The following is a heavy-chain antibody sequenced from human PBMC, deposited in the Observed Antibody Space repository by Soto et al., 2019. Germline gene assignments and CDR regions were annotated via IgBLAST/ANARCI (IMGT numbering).Heavy chain of an antibody. D-gene: IGHD3-10*01. Sequence: SVKVSCKASGGTFSSYAISWVRQAPGQGLEWMGGIIPIFGTANYAQKFQGRVTITADESTSTAYMELSSLRSEDTAVYYCGKDDGVDGSGSYNAFDNWGQGTMLTVTS. J-gene: IGHJ3*02. CDR1: GGTFSSYA. CDR2: IIPIFGTA. CDR3: GKDDGVDGSGSYNAFDN. V-gene: IGHV1-69*13.